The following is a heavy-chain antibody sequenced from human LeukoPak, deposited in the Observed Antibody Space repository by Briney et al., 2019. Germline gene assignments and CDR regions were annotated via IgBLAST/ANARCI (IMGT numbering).Heavy chain of an antibody. V-gene: IGHV4-61*01. J-gene: IGHJ4*02. Sequence: SETLSLTCTVSGGSVSSGSYYWSWIRQPPGKGLEWIGYIYYSGSTNYNPSLKSRVTISVDTSKNQFSLKLSSVTAADTAVYYCARRLYGSGSYFLSYFDYWGQGTLVTVSS. CDR1: GGSVSSGSYY. CDR3: ARRLYGSGSYFLSYFDY. D-gene: IGHD3-10*01. CDR2: IYYSGST.